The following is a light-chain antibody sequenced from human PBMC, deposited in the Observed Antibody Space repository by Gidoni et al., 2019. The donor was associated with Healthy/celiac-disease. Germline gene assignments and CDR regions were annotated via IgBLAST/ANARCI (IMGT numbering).Light chain of an antibody. CDR1: QSVSSY. CDR2: DAS. CDR3: QQRSNWPPLS. V-gene: IGKV3-11*01. Sequence: EIVLTQSPAPLSLSPGERAPLSCRASQSVSSYLAWYQQKPGQAPRLLIYDASNRATGIPARCSGSESGTEFTLTIRNLEPEDFAVYYCQQRSNWPPLSFGQGTKLEIK. J-gene: IGKJ2*03.